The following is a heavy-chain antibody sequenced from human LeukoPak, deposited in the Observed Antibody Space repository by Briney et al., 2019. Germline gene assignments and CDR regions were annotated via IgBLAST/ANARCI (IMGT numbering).Heavy chain of an antibody. J-gene: IGHJ2*01. CDR2: IYHSGTT. Sequence: SETLSLTCTVSGYSISSGYYWGWIRQPPGKGLEWIGSIYHSGTTYYNPSLKSRVTISVDTSKNQFSLKLSSVTAADTAVYYCARDKGYYYDSSGYYYSPNWYFDLWGRGTLVTVSS. CDR1: GYSISSGYY. D-gene: IGHD3-22*01. V-gene: IGHV4-38-2*02. CDR3: ARDKGYYYDSSGYYYSPNWYFDL.